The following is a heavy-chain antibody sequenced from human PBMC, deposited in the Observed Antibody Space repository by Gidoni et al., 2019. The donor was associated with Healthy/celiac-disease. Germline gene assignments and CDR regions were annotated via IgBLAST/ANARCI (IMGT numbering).Heavy chain of an antibody. J-gene: IGHJ4*02. V-gene: IGHV3-30*03. CDR1: GFTFSSYG. Sequence: QVQLVESGGGVVQPGRSLRLSCAASGFTFSSYGMHWVRQAPGKGLEWVAVISYDGSNKYYADSVKGRFTISRDNSKNTLYLQMNSLRAEDTAVYYCAIVGGLAVAGPPFDYWGQGTLVTVSS. CDR3: AIVGGLAVAGPPFDY. CDR2: ISYDGSNK. D-gene: IGHD6-19*01.